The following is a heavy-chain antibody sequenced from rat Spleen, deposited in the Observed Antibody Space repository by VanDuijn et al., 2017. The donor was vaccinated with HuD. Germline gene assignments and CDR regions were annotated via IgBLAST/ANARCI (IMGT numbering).Heavy chain of an antibody. D-gene: IGHD1-11*01. CDR3: TRHGGLRNWFAY. Sequence: EVQLVESGGGLVQPGRSLKLSCAASGFTFSNYYMAWVRQAPKKGLEWVATISTSGSRIYYPDSVKGRFTISRDDAKNTQYLQMDSLRSEDTATYYCTRHGGLRNWFAYWGQGTLVTVSS. CDR2: ISTSGSRI. J-gene: IGHJ3*01. CDR1: GFTFSNYY. V-gene: IGHV5S13*01.